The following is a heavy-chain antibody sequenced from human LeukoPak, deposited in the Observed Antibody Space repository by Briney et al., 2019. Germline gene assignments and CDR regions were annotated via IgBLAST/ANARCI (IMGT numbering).Heavy chain of an antibody. J-gene: IGHJ4*02. V-gene: IGHV3-48*01. Sequence: GSLRLSCAASGFTFSSYSMNWVRQAPGKGLEWVSYISSSSTIYYADSVKGRFTISRDNSRNTLSLQISSLRAEDTALYYCTRGVYCSGGSCSLDYWGQGTLVTVSS. D-gene: IGHD2-15*01. CDR2: ISSSSTI. CDR1: GFTFSSYS. CDR3: TRGVYCSGGSCSLDY.